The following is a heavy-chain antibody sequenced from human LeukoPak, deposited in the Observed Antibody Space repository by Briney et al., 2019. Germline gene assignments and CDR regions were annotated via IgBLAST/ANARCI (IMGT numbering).Heavy chain of an antibody. J-gene: IGHJ4*02. CDR3: ATADVAVAGTPDY. CDR2: FDPEDGET. Sequence: ASVKVSCKVSGYTLTELSMHWVRQAPGKGLEWMGRFDPEDGETIYAQKFQGRVTMTEDTSTNTAYMELSSLRSEDTAVYYCATADVAVAGTPDYWGQGTLVTASS. CDR1: GYTLTELS. V-gene: IGHV1-24*01. D-gene: IGHD6-19*01.